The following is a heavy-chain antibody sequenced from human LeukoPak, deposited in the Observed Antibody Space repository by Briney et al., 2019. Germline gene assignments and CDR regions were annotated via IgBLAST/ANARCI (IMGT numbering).Heavy chain of an antibody. J-gene: IGHJ5*02. CDR2: ISAYDGNT. CDR3: ARDLDIVVVPAAMYWFDP. D-gene: IGHD2-2*03. V-gene: IGHV1-18*01. Sequence: ASVKVSCKASGYTFTSYGTSWVRQAPGQGLEWMGWISAYDGNTNYAQKLQGRVTMTTDTSTSTAYMELRSLRSDDTAVYYCARDLDIVVVPAAMYWFDPWGQGTLVTVSS. CDR1: GYTFTSYG.